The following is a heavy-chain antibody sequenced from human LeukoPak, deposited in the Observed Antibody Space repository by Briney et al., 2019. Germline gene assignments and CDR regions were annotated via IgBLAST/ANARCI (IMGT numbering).Heavy chain of an antibody. CDR1: GGSIGLYH. V-gene: IGHV4-59*01. CDR3: ARGRNLEWFDY. CDR2: IYYSGST. J-gene: IGHJ5*01. D-gene: IGHD3-3*01. Sequence: PSETLSLTCTVSGGSIGLYHWTWIRQPPGKGLEWIGYIYYSGSTNYNPSLKSRVTISVDTSKNQFSLKLNSVTAADTAVYYCARGRNLEWFDYWGQGTLVTVSS.